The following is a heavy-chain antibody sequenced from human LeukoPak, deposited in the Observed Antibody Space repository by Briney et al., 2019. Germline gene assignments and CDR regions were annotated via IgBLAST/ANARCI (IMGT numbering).Heavy chain of an antibody. D-gene: IGHD3-16*01. CDR1: GNYW. CDR3: VRFNETY. V-gene: IGHV3-74*01. Sequence: QSGGSLRLSCAASGNYWIHWVRQVPGKGLVWVSHINSDGSWTSYADSVKGRFTISKDNAKNTVYLQMNSLRAEDTAVYYCVRFNETYWGRGTLVTVSS. J-gene: IGHJ4*02. CDR2: INSDGSWT.